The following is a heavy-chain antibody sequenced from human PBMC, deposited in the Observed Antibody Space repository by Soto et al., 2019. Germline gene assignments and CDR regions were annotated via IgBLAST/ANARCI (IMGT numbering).Heavy chain of an antibody. CDR1: VGSLYISNW. Sequence: PSETLCVTCDFSVGSLYISNWWTWFRQTPVKGLEWIGEIHHSGSTNYNPSLKSRVTISADKSKNQFFLNLASVTAADTAMYYCTRRRGGGSGVFMIDWLDPWGQGTKVTVSS. D-gene: IGHD3-3*01. CDR3: TRRRGGGSGVFMIDWLDP. J-gene: IGHJ5*02. CDR2: IHHSGST. V-gene: IGHV4-4*02.